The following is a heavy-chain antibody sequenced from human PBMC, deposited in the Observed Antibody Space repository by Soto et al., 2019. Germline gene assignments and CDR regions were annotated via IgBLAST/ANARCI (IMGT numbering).Heavy chain of an antibody. CDR3: ARDLEYSSSSYYFDY. D-gene: IGHD6-6*01. CDR2: IYYSGST. V-gene: IGHV4-59*01. J-gene: IGHJ4*02. CDR1: GGPISSYY. Sequence: SETLSLTCTVSGGPISSYYWSWIRQPPGKGLEWIGYIYYSGSTNYNPSLKSRVTISVDTSKNQFPLKLSSVTAADTAVYYCARDLEYSSSSYYFDYWGQGTLVTVSS.